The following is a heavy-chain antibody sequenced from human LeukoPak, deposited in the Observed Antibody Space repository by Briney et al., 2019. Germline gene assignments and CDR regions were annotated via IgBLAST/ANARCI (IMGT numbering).Heavy chain of an antibody. V-gene: IGHV3-21*01. D-gene: IGHD3-3*01. CDR2: ISSSSSYI. CDR3: AREPSYYDFWSGYCDY. Sequence: GGSLRLSCAASGFTFSSYSMTWVRQAPVKGLEWVSSISSSSSYIYYADSVKGRFTISRDNAKNSLYLQMNSLRAEDTAVYYCAREPSYYDFWSGYCDYWGQGTLVTVSS. J-gene: IGHJ4*02. CDR1: GFTFSSYS.